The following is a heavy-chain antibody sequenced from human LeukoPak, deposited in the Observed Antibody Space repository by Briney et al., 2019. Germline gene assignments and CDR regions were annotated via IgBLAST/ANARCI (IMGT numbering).Heavy chain of an antibody. Sequence: SETLSLTCTVSGGSISSYYWSWIRQPAGKGLEWIGRIYTSGSTNYNPSLKSRVTMSVDTSKNQFSLKLSSVTAADTAVYYCAREGGSSSFFNVGGFDPWGQGTLVTVSS. D-gene: IGHD6-13*01. CDR2: IYTSGST. J-gene: IGHJ5*02. CDR3: AREGGSSSFFNVGGFDP. V-gene: IGHV4-4*07. CDR1: GGSISSYY.